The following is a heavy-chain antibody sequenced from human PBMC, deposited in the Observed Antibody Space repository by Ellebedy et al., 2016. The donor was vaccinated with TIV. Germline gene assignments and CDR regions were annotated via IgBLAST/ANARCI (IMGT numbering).Heavy chain of an antibody. CDR3: AKGPYYYGSGRRGPFDP. D-gene: IGHD3-10*01. V-gene: IGHV3-23*01. Sequence: GGSLRLXCAASGFTFSSYAMSWVRQAPGKGLEWVSAISGSGGSTYYADSVKGRFTISRDNSKNTLYLQMNSLRAEDTAVYYCAKGPYYYGSGRRGPFDPWGQGTLVTVSS. CDR1: GFTFSSYA. J-gene: IGHJ5*02. CDR2: ISGSGGST.